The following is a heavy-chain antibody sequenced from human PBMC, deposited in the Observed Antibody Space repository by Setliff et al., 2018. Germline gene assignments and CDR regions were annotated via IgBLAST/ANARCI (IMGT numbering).Heavy chain of an antibody. CDR2: LYSSGST. D-gene: IGHD7-27*01. V-gene: IGHV4-61*02. Sequence: SETLSLTCTVSGGSISSGPYYWNWFRPPAGKGLEWIGRLYSSGSTNYNPSLKSRVTISVDTSKNQFSLKLSSVTAADTAVYYCASTDWGWGYYFDYWGQGTLVTVSS. CDR3: ASTDWGWGYYFDY. CDR1: GGSISSGPYY. J-gene: IGHJ4*02.